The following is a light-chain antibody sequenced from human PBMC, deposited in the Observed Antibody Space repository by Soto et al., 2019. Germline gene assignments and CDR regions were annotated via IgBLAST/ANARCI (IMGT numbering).Light chain of an antibody. V-gene: IGKV1-5*01. CDR3: QQYSSLWT. Sequence: DIQMTQSPATLSASVGDRVTITCRASQTINRWLAWYQQKPGKAPQVLIYDASTLESGVPSRFRGSGSGTEFTLTINNLQPDDLATYYCQQYSSLWTFGPGTKVEIK. CDR1: QTINRW. CDR2: DAS. J-gene: IGKJ1*01.